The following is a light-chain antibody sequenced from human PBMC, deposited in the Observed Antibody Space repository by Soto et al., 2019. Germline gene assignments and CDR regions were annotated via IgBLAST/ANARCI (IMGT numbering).Light chain of an antibody. CDR3: QQSYSAPLT. J-gene: IGKJ3*01. V-gene: IGKV1-39*01. CDR1: QNINTY. Sequence: DIQMTQSPSSLSASVGDRVTITCRASQNINTYLNWYQQKPGKAPNLLIYTASSLQSGVPSRFSGSGSGTDFTLTINSLQPEDFATYYCQQSYSAPLTFGPGTKVDI. CDR2: TAS.